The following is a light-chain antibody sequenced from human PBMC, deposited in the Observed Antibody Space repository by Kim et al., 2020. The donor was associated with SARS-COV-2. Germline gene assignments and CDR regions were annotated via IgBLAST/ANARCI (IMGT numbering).Light chain of an antibody. V-gene: IGKV1-39*01. CDR1: QNISSY. Sequence: DIQMTQSPSSLSASVGDRVTITCRASQNISSYLNWYQQKPGKAPDLLIYAASTLRTGVPSMFSGSGSGTDFTLTISSLQPEDFATYYCQQGYSTFGQGTKLEI. CDR3: QQGYST. CDR2: AAS. J-gene: IGKJ2*01.